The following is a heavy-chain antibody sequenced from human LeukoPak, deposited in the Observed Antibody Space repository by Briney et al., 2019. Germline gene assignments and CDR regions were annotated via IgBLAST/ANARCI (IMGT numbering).Heavy chain of an antibody. V-gene: IGHV3-23*01. CDR3: AKGSDYYDSSGYKGSFDY. CDR2: ISGSGGST. CDR1: GFTFSSYA. D-gene: IGHD3-22*01. J-gene: IGHJ4*02. Sequence: GGSLRLSCAASGFTFSSYAMSWVRQAPGKGLEWVSIISGSGGSTYYADSVEGRFTISRDNSKNTLYLQMNSLRAEDTALYYCAKGSDYYDSSGYKGSFDYWGQGTLVTVSS.